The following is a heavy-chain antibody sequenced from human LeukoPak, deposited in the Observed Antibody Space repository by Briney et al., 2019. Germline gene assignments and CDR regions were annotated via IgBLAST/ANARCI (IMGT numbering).Heavy chain of an antibody. J-gene: IGHJ4*02. CDR2: IIPILGIA. CDR3: ARDMGLWSGYQAFDY. CDR1: GGTFSSYA. V-gene: IGHV1-69*04. Sequence: SVKVSCKASGGTFSSYAISWVRQAPGHGLEWMGRIIPILGIANYAQKFQGRVTITADKSTSTAYMELSSLRSEDTAVYYCARDMGLWSGYQAFDYWGQGTPVTVSS. D-gene: IGHD3-3*01.